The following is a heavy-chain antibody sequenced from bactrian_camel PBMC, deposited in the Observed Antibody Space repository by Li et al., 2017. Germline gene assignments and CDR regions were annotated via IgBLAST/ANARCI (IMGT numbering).Heavy chain of an antibody. V-gene: IGHV3S35*01. J-gene: IGHJ4*01. Sequence: QLVESGGGAVQAGGSLRLSCAASGFTFSTYYAMSWVRQAPGKGFEWISHISSSGDRTFYSDSVKGRFTVSRDDAKNSLNLKMNTLNPEDTARYYCAKDCGGDYCSMLQVEYPYRGQGTQVTVS. CDR3: AKDCGGDYCSMLQVEYPY. D-gene: IGHD7*01. CDR2: ISSSGDRT. CDR1: GFTFSTYYA.